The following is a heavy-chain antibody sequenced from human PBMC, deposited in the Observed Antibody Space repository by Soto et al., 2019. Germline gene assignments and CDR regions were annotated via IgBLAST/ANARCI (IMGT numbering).Heavy chain of an antibody. V-gene: IGHV1-69*13. J-gene: IGHJ6*02. CDR3: AGGCGGSKYYYYGMGV. CDR1: GGTFSSYA. Sequence: SVKVSCKASGGTFSSYAISWVRQAPGQGLGWMGKTIPICDTANYAPKFQGSVTITADDSPSTASMELSSPRSEDTAVYYCAGGCGGSKYYYYGMGVWGQGATVTVSS. D-gene: IGHD3-16*01. CDR2: TIPICDTA.